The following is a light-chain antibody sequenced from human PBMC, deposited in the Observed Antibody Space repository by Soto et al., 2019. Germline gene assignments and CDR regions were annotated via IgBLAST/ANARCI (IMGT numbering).Light chain of an antibody. Sequence: DIQMTQSPSSLSASVGDRVTVTCRASQGITTDLDWYQQKPGRAPKRLISDASSLQTGAPTGFTGSGFGKEFPLPLASWQPEEFPTISFQHFNISPITSGQG. CDR2: DAS. CDR1: QGITTD. J-gene: IGKJ5*01. CDR3: QHFNISPIT. V-gene: IGKV1-17*01.